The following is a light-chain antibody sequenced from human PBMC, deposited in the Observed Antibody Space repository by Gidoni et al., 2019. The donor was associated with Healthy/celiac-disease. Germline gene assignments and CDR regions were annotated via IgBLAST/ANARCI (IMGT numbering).Light chain of an antibody. CDR3: QQYDNLPLT. Sequence: DIHMTQSPSSLSASVGDRVTITCQASQYISNYLNWYQQKPGKAPKLLIYDASNLETGVPSRFSGSGSGTDFTFTISSLQPEDIATYDCQQYDNLPLTFXGXTKVEIK. CDR1: QYISNY. V-gene: IGKV1-33*01. J-gene: IGKJ4*01. CDR2: DAS.